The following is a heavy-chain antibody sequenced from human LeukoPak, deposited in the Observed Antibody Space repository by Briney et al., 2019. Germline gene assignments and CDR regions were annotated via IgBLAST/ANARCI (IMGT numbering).Heavy chain of an antibody. D-gene: IGHD2-2*01. V-gene: IGHV3-23*01. CDR2: ISGSGGST. CDR3: AKDQIPGYQPLDV. CDR1: GFTFNSYA. Sequence: PGGSLRLSCAASGFTFNSYAMSWVRQAPGKGLEWVSAISGSGGSTYYADSVKGRFTISRDNSKNTLYLQMNSLRAEDTAVYYCAKDQIPGYQPLDVWGQGTTVTVSS. J-gene: IGHJ6*02.